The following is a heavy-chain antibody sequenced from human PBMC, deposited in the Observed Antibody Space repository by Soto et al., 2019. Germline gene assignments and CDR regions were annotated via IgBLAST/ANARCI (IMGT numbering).Heavy chain of an antibody. CDR1: GGPISSSLYY. V-gene: IGHV4-39*01. Sequence: SETLFLTSTVSGGPISSSLYYCGWIRQPPGKGLELIGSIYHSVSTYYNPSLKSRVTISVDTSKNQFSLKLNSVTAADTAVYYCARQGYYDFWGAEKNGLDPRGQGTLVT. CDR3: ARQGYYDFWGAEKNGLDP. J-gene: IGHJ5*02. D-gene: IGHD3-3*01. CDR2: IYHSVST.